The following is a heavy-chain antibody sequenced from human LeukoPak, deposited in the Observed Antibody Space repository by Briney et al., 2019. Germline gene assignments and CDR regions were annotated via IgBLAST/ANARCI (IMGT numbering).Heavy chain of an antibody. V-gene: IGHV3-15*01. J-gene: IGHJ4*02. CDR2: IISKTDGGRT. D-gene: IGHD6-19*01. Sequence: NPGGSLRLSCAASGFTFSNAWMTWVRQAPGKGLEWVGRIISKTDGGRTDYAAPLKGRFTISRDDSKNTLYLQMNSLKIEDTAVYYCTTYSSGSLGYWGQGILVTVSS. CDR1: GFTFSNAW. CDR3: TTYSSGSLGY.